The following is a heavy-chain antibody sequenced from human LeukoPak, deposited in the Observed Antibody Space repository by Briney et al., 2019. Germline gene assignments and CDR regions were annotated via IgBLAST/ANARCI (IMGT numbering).Heavy chain of an antibody. D-gene: IGHD2-21*02. CDR2: IKQDGSEK. V-gene: IGHV3-7*01. J-gene: IGHJ4*02. CDR1: GFTFSNYW. CDR3: ARDKAVTAIPDY. Sequence: PGGSLRLSCAASGFTFSNYWMSWVRQAPGKGLEWVANIKQDGSEKYYVDSVKGRFTISRDNAKNSLYLQMNSLRAEDTAVYYCARDKAVTAIPDYWGQGTLVTVSS.